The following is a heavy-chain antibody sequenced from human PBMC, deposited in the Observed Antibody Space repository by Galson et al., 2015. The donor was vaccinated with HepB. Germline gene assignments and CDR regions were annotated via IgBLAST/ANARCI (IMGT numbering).Heavy chain of an antibody. CDR1: GFTFSSYG. V-gene: IGHV3-30*03. CDR3: ARGGYNNGYDY. CDR2: ISYDGSNK. D-gene: IGHD5-18*01. Sequence: SLRLSCAASGFTFSSYGMHWVRQAPGKGLEWVAVISYDGSNKYYADSVKGRFTISRDNSKNTLYLQMNSLRAEDTAVYFCARGGYNNGYDYWGQGTLVTVSS. J-gene: IGHJ4*02.